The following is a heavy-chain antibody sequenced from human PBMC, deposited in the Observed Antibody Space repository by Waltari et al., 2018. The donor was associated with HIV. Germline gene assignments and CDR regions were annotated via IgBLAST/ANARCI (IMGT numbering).Heavy chain of an antibody. V-gene: IGHV3-9*01. CDR3: ARGPMYKWFDP. CDR2: ISWRRGNI. CDR1: GFRFDDYA. Sequence: EVQLVESGGDLVQPGGSLRLSCAASGFRFDDYAMHWVRQAPGKGLGWVSGISWRRGNIAYADSVRGRFTISRDNAKNSLYLRMNSLRPDDTGFYYCARGPMYKWFDPWGQGTLVTVSS. D-gene: IGHD3-10*02. J-gene: IGHJ5*02.